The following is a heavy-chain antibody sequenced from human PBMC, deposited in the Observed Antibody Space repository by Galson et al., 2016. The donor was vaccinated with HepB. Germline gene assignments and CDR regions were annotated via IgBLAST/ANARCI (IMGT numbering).Heavy chain of an antibody. CDR2: FYSGGST. J-gene: IGHJ3*02. CDR3: ARDRGAVTVDAFDI. CDR1: GFTVSSYY. D-gene: IGHD2-21*02. V-gene: IGHV3-53*01. Sequence: SLRLSCAASGFTVSSYYMSWVRQAPGKGLEWVSVFYSGGSTYYADPGKGRFTISRDNSKNTLYLQMNSLRAEDTAVYYCARDRGAVTVDAFDIWGQGTMVTVSS.